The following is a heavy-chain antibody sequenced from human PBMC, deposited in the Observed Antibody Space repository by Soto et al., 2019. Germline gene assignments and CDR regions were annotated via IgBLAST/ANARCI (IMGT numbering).Heavy chain of an antibody. CDR1: GGSISSGDYY. V-gene: IGHV4-30-4*01. D-gene: IGHD3-22*01. CDR2: IYYSGST. J-gene: IGHJ4*02. Sequence: PSETLSLTCTVSGGSISSGDYYWSWIRQPPGKGMEWIGYIYYSGSTYYNPSLKSRVTISVDTSKNQFSLKLSSVTAADTAVYYCASLEYYYDSSGPGNWGQGTLVTVSS. CDR3: ASLEYYYDSSGPGN.